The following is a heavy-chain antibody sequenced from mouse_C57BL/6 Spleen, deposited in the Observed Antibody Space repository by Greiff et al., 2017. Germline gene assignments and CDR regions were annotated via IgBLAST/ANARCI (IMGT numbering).Heavy chain of an antibody. D-gene: IGHD1-1*01. CDR1: GYTFTSYW. V-gene: IGHV1-55*01. CDR3: AREGITTVVADY. Sequence: QVQLQQPGAELVMPGASVKMSCKASGYTFTSYWITWVKQRPGQGLEWIGDIYPGSGSTNYNEKFKSKATLTVDTSSSTAYMQLSSLTSEDSAVYYCAREGITTVVADYWGQGTTLTVSS. CDR2: IYPGSGST. J-gene: IGHJ2*01.